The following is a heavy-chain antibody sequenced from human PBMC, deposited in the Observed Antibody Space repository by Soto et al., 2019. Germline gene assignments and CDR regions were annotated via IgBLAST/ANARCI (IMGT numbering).Heavy chain of an antibody. J-gene: IGHJ3*02. Sequence: SQTLSLTCAVYGGSFSGYYWSWIRQPPGKGLEWIGEINHSGSTNYNPSLKSRVTISVDTSKNQFSLKLSSVTAADTAVYYCAGGRSGYNFEDAFDIWGQGTMVTVSS. D-gene: IGHD5-12*01. CDR2: INHSGST. V-gene: IGHV4-34*01. CDR1: GGSFSGYY. CDR3: AGGRSGYNFEDAFDI.